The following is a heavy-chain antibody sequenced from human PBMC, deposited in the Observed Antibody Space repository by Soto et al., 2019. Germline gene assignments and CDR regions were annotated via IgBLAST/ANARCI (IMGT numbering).Heavy chain of an antibody. CDR1: GFTFSDHY. V-gene: IGHV3-72*01. CDR3: ARGATGGQVGRLDDY. D-gene: IGHD7-27*01. Sequence: ESGGGLVQPGGSLRLSCAASGFTFSDHYMDWVRQAPGKGLERVGRTRNKANSYTTEYAASVKGRFTISRDDSKNSLYRQMDSLNTEDTAVYYCARGATGGQVGRLDDYCGQGTLVTFSS. CDR2: TRNKANSYTT. J-gene: IGHJ4*02.